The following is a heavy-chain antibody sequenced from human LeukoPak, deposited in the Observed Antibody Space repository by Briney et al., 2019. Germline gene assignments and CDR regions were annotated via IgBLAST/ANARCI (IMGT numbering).Heavy chain of an antibody. CDR3: ASNGGSYYFDY. Sequence: GASVKVSCKASGYTFTGYYMHWVRQAPGQGLEWMGWINPNSGGTSYAQKFQGRVTMTRDTSISTAYMELSRLRSDDSAVYYCASNGGSYYFDYWGQGALVTVSS. D-gene: IGHD1-26*01. J-gene: IGHJ4*02. CDR1: GYTFTGYY. V-gene: IGHV1-2*02. CDR2: INPNSGGT.